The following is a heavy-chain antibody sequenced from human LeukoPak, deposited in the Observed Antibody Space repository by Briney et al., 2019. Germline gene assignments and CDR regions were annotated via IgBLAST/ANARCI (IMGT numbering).Heavy chain of an antibody. J-gene: IGHJ4*02. CDR1: GFTLSSFW. CDR3: AREYYASGDY. D-gene: IGHD3-10*01. Sequence: GGSLRLSCAASGFTLSSFWMHWVRQAPGKGLQWVSRINADGSSTGHAGSVKGRLTISRDNAKNTLYLQINSLRAEDTAVYYCAREYYASGDYWGQGTLVTVSS. V-gene: IGHV3-74*01. CDR2: INADGSST.